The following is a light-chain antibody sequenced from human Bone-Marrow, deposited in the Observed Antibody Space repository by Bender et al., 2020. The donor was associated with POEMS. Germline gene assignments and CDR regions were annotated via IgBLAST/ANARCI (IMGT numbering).Light chain of an antibody. J-gene: IGLJ1*01. V-gene: IGLV2-14*02. Sequence: QSALTQPASVSGSPGQSITISCTGTSSDVGAYNLVSWYQQHPGQAPRLIIYDVTKRPSRISSRFSGSKSGNTASLTISGLQAEDEAEYYCSSYTSTTTLFVFGTGTKVTVL. CDR2: DVT. CDR3: SSYTSTTTLFV. CDR1: SSDVGAYNL.